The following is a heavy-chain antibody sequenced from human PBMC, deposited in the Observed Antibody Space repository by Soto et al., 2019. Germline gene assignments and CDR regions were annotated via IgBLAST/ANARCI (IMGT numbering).Heavy chain of an antibody. J-gene: IGHJ4*02. CDR2: ISSSSSYI. V-gene: IGHV3-21*01. Sequence: GGSLRLSCAASGFTFSSYSMNWVRQAPGKGLEWVSSISSSSSYIYYADSVKGRLTISRDNAKNSLYLQMNSLRAEDTAVYYCARDPKYGSGSYYGYWGQGTLVTASS. CDR3: ARDPKYGSGSYYGY. CDR1: GFTFSSYS. D-gene: IGHD3-10*01.